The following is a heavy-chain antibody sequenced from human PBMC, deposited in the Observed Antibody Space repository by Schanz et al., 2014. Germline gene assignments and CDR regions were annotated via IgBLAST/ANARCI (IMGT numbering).Heavy chain of an antibody. CDR3: ARARYTGYDCSGY. Sequence: QVQLLQSGAEVKKPGASVKVSCKASGYTFTGYYMHWVRQAPGQGLEWMGRINPNSGGTNYAQKFQGRVTMTRDTSISTAYMELSSLRSDDTATYFCARARYTGYDCSGYWGQGTLLIVSS. V-gene: IGHV1-2*02. J-gene: IGHJ4*02. D-gene: IGHD5-12*01. CDR2: INPNSGGT. CDR1: GYTFTGYY.